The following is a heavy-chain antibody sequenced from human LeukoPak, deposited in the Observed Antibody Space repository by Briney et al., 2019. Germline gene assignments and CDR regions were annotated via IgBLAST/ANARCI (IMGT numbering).Heavy chain of an antibody. Sequence: GGFLRPSCAASGFTFDDYGMHWIRQAPGKGLEWVSLITWDGGRTYYADSVKGRFTISRDNSKNSLYLHMNSLRPEDTALYYCVKGGSYYSYFDYWGQGTLVTVSS. J-gene: IGHJ4*02. CDR1: GFTFDDYG. CDR3: VKGGSYYSYFDY. D-gene: IGHD1-26*01. CDR2: ITWDGGRT. V-gene: IGHV3-43D*04.